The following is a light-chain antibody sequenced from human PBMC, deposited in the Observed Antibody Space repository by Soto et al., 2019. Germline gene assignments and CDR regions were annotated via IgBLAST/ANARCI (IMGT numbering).Light chain of an antibody. CDR2: GNS. J-gene: IGLJ2*01. CDR1: SSNIGAGYD. Sequence: QSVLTQPPSVSGAPGQRVTISCTGSSSNIGAGYDVHWYQQLPGTAPKVLIYGNSNRPSGVPDRFSGSKSGTSASLAITGLQAEDEADYYCQSYDRSLGAVVFGGGTQLTVL. V-gene: IGLV1-40*01. CDR3: QSYDRSLGAVV.